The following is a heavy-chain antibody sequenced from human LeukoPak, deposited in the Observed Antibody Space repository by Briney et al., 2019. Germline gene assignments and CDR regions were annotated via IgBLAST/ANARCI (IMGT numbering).Heavy chain of an antibody. V-gene: IGHV1-24*01. D-gene: IGHD2-15*01. CDR3: ATFTISGGPQGDRFDP. CDR2: FDPEDGET. J-gene: IGHJ5*02. Sequence: ASVKVSCKVSGYTLTELSMHWVRQTPGKGLEWMGGFDPEDGETIYAQKFQGRVTMTEDTSTDTAYMELSSLRSEDTAVYYCATFTISGGPQGDRFDPWGQGTLVTVSS. CDR1: GYTLTELS.